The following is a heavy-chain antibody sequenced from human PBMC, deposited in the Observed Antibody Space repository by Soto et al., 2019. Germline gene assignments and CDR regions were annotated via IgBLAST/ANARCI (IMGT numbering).Heavy chain of an antibody. CDR3: ALAMVRGVIITWFDY. V-gene: IGHV1-69*01. D-gene: IGHD3-10*01. J-gene: IGHJ4*02. Sequence: QVQLVQSGAEVKKPGSSVKVSCKASGGTFSSYAISCVRQAPGQGLEWMGGIIPIFGTANYAQKFQGRVTITADESTITAYMGLSSLRSGDTAVYSCALAMVRGVIITWFDYWGKGSLVSVSS. CDR1: GGTFSSYA. CDR2: IIPIFGTA.